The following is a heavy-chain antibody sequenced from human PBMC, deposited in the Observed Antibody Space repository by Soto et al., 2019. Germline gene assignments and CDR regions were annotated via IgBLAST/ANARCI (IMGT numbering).Heavy chain of an antibody. Sequence: SVKVSCKASGGTFSSYTISWVRQAPGQGLEWMGRIIPILGIANYAQKFQGRVTITADKSTSTAYMELSSLRSEDTAVYYCARATISTKQYFQHWGQGTLVTVSS. CDR2: IIPILGIA. V-gene: IGHV1-69*02. J-gene: IGHJ1*01. D-gene: IGHD3-3*01. CDR1: GGTFSSYT. CDR3: ARATISTKQYFQH.